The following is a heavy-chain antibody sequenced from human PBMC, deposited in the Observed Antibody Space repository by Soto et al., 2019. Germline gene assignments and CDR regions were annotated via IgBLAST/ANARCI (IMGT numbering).Heavy chain of an antibody. CDR3: ARANGDFDY. J-gene: IGHJ4*02. D-gene: IGHD7-27*01. Sequence: TSETLSLTCTVSGGSISSSRCHWGWIRQPPGKGLEWIASIKYSGTTFYNPSLKSRVTLSVDTSKNQFSLKLSSVTAADTAVYYCARANGDFDYWGQGTLVTVSS. CDR1: GGSISSSRCH. CDR2: IKYSGTT. V-gene: IGHV4-39*01.